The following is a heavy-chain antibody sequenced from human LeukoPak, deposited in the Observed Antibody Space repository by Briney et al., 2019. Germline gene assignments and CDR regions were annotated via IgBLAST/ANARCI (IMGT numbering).Heavy chain of an antibody. CDR2: IIPIFGTA. Sequence: GASVKVSCKASGGTFSSYAISWVRQAPGQGLELMGGIIPIFGTANYAQKFQCRVTITADESTSTAYMELSSLRSEDTAVYYCATQPPTGTTLGGEIDYWGQGTLVTVSS. CDR3: ATQPPTGTTLGGEIDY. D-gene: IGHD1-1*01. V-gene: IGHV1-69*13. J-gene: IGHJ4*02. CDR1: GGTFSSYA.